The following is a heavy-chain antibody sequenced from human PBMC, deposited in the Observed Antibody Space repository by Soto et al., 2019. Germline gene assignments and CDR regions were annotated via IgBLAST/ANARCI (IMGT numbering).Heavy chain of an antibody. CDR1: GGSISSGDYY. V-gene: IGHV4-30-4*01. Sequence: PSETLSLTCTVSGGSISSGDYYWSWIRQPPGKGLEWIGYIYYSGSTYYSPSLKSRVTISVDTSKNQFSLKLSSVTAADTAVYYCARDIHDSSGYYLGLGGFDYWGQGTLVTVS. J-gene: IGHJ4*02. D-gene: IGHD3-22*01. CDR3: ARDIHDSSGYYLGLGGFDY. CDR2: IYYSGST.